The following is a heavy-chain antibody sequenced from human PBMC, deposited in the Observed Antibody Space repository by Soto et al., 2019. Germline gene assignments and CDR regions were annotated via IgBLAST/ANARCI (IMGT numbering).Heavy chain of an antibody. V-gene: IGHV1-18*01. CDR3: ARDRDYSSGRYFDHDAFDI. CDR1: GYNFTSYG. Sequence: QVQLVQSGADVKKPGASVKVSCKASGYNFTSYGISWVRQAPGQGLEWMGWISPHNDRTKYARRYHDRVTMTTEAPTSTVYMELGSLRSDDTAVDYCARDRDYSSGRYFDHDAFDIWGQGTVVTVSS. CDR2: ISPHNDRT. J-gene: IGHJ3*02. D-gene: IGHD6-19*01.